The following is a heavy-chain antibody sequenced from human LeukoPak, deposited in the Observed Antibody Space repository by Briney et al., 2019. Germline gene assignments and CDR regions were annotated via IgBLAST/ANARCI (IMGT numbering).Heavy chain of an antibody. D-gene: IGHD6-19*01. CDR2: IKQDGSEK. CDR3: ARQEGVAVADPDAFDI. V-gene: IGHV3-7*01. Sequence: GGSLRLSCAASGFTFSSYWMSWVRQAPGKGLEWVANIKQDGSEKYYVDSVKGRFTISRDNAKNSLYLQMNSLRAEDTAVYYCARQEGVAVADPDAFDIWGQGTMVTVSS. CDR1: GFTFSSYW. J-gene: IGHJ3*02.